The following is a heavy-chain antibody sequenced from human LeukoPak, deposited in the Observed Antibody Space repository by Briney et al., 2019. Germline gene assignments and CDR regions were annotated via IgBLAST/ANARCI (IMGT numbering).Heavy chain of an antibody. D-gene: IGHD2-15*01. CDR2: IYYSGST. Sequence: SETLSLTCTVSGGSISSGDYYWSWIRQPPGKGLEWIGYIYYSGSTYYNPSLKSRVTISVDTSKNQFSLKLSSVTAADTAVYYCARDRGSPRYCGGGSCYSDYYYYGMDVWGQGTTVTVSS. J-gene: IGHJ6*02. V-gene: IGHV4-30-4*01. CDR3: ARDRGSPRYCGGGSCYSDYYYYGMDV. CDR1: GGSISSGDYY.